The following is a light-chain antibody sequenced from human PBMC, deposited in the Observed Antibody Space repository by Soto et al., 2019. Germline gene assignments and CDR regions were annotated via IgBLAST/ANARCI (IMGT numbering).Light chain of an antibody. Sequence: EIVLTQSPGTLSLSPGEGATLSCRASQSVSSRYLAWYQQKPGQAPRLLIYGASSRATGIPDRFSGSGSGTDFTLTISRLEPEDFAVYYCQQYSTSPPEYTFGQGTKLEIK. CDR3: QQYSTSPPEYT. CDR1: QSVSSRY. V-gene: IGKV3-20*01. J-gene: IGKJ2*01. CDR2: GAS.